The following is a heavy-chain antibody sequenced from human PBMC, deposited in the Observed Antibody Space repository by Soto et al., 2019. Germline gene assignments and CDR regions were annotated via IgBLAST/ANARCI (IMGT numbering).Heavy chain of an antibody. J-gene: IGHJ4*02. CDR2: IYYSGST. CDR1: GYSIRSDDHY. CDR3: ARSTGRY. V-gene: IGHV4-30-4*01. Sequence: QVQLQESGPGLVKPSQTLSLTCTVSGYSIRSDDHYWSWIRQSPGKGLEWIGYIYYSGSTYYNPSLKSRVSLSIDTSKNQFSLKLKSVTAADTAVYYCARSTGRYWDQGTVVTVSS. D-gene: IGHD2-21*01.